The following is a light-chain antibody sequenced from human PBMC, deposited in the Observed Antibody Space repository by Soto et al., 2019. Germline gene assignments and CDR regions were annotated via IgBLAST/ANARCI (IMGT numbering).Light chain of an antibody. CDR3: SSYTSSSTLV. J-gene: IGLJ2*01. Sequence: QSALTQPASVSGSPGQSINISCTGTSSDVGGYNYVSWYQQHPGKAPKLMIYEVSNRPSGVSNRFSGSKSGNTASLTISGLQAEDEADYYCSSYTSSSTLVFGGGTQLTVL. V-gene: IGLV2-14*01. CDR1: SSDVGGYNY. CDR2: EVS.